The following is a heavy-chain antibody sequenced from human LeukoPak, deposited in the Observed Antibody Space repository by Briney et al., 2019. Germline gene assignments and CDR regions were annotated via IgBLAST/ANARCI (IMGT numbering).Heavy chain of an antibody. CDR2: IYSGGST. V-gene: IGHV3-53*01. CDR3: ARDERHYDILTGATFYFDY. Sequence: GGPLRHFCAASGLTAYHNYMSWVRQALAMGLPWVSVIYSGGSTYYADSVMGRFTISRDNSKNTLYLQMNSLRAEDTAVYYCARDERHYDILTGATFYFDYWGQGTLVTVSS. J-gene: IGHJ4*02. D-gene: IGHD3-9*01. CDR1: GLTAYHNY.